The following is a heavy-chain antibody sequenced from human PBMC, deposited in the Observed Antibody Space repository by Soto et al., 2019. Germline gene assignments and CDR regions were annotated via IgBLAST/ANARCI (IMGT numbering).Heavy chain of an antibody. Sequence: EVQLVESGGGLVQPGWSLRLSCAASGFTFDDYAIHWVRQAPGRGLEWVSGITWNSRRIDYADSVKGRFTISRDNAKNSLYLQMNSLRTEDTALYYCAKMPKIRGVRDYFDSWGQGTLVTVSS. J-gene: IGHJ4*02. CDR1: GFTFDDYA. D-gene: IGHD3-10*01. CDR2: ITWNSRRI. CDR3: AKMPKIRGVRDYFDS. V-gene: IGHV3-9*01.